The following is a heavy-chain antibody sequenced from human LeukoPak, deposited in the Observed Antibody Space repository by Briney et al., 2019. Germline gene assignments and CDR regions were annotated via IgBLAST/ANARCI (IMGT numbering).Heavy chain of an antibody. CDR2: IYYSGST. V-gene: IGHV4-31*03. D-gene: IGHD2-2*01. Sequence: PSETLSLTCTVSGGSISSGGYYWSWLRQHPGKGLEWIGYIYYSGSTYYNPSLKSRVTISVDTSKNQFSLKLSSVTAADTAVYYCARDRGASCYHCLDYWGQGTLVTVSS. CDR3: ARDRGASCYHCLDY. CDR1: GGSISSGGYY. J-gene: IGHJ4*02.